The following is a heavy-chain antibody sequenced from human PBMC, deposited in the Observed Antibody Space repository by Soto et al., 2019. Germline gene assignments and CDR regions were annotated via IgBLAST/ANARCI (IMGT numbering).Heavy chain of an antibody. CDR2: IYHSGST. D-gene: IGHD6-13*01. V-gene: IGHV4-59*08. CDR3: ARRYSSAFDI. Sequence: SETLSLTCSVSGDSISSSYWSWIRQPPGKGLEWIGYIYHSGSTYYNSSLKSRVTISVDTSKNQFSLKLSSVTAADTAVYYCARRYSSAFDIWGQGTMVTVSS. CDR1: GDSISSSY. J-gene: IGHJ3*02.